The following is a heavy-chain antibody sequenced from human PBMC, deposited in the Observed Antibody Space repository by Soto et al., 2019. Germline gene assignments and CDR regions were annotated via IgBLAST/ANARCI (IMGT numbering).Heavy chain of an antibody. CDR2: IVPTVDTS. CDR3: VRVVAIPGYPDN. Sequence: QVQLVQSGAEVRQPASSVKVSCKTSGATFSSYAITWVRQAPGQGLEWMGGIVPTVDTSTYAQKFQGRVTIPAEKFTNTVYIDLSSLRSDDTAVYYCVRVVAIPGYPDNWGQGTLVTVSS. D-gene: IGHD5-12*01. CDR1: GATFSSYA. V-gene: IGHV1-69*14. J-gene: IGHJ4*02.